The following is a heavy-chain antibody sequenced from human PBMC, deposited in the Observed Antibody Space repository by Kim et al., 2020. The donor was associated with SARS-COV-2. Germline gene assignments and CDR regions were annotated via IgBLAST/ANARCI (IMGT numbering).Heavy chain of an antibody. CDR1: GGTFSSYA. V-gene: IGHV1-69*13. J-gene: IGHJ6*02. CDR3: ARGGYYDSSGPDYYYYYGMDV. Sequence: SVKVSCKASGGTFSSYAISWVRQAPGQGLEWMGGIIPIFGTANYAQKFQGRVTITADESTSTAYMELSSLRSEDTAVYYCARGGYYDSSGPDYYYYYGMDVWGQGTTVTVSS. D-gene: IGHD3-22*01. CDR2: IIPIFGTA.